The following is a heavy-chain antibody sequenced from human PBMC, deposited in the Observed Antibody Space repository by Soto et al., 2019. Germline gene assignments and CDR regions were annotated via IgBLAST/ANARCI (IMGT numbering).Heavy chain of an antibody. CDR1: GFTFSGYA. J-gene: IGHJ4*02. D-gene: IGHD3-16*01. Sequence: ESGGGVVQPGGSLRVSCAASGFTFSGYAMHWVRQAPGKGLEWVAFISYDGSLKYYADSVKGRFTTSRDNSQNTLYLQINSLRPEDTAVYYCARDVPLGHWGQGALVTVSS. CDR3: ARDVPLGH. CDR2: ISYDGSLK. V-gene: IGHV3-30-3*01.